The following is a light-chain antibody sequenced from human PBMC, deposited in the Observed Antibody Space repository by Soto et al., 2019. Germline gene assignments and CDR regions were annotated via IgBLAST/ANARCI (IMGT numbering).Light chain of an antibody. CDR2: AAS. V-gene: IGKV1-39*01. J-gene: IGKJ3*01. CDR1: QSISSY. Sequence: DIQMTQSPSSLSASVGDRVTITCRASQSISSYLNWYQQKPGKASKLLIYAASSLQSGVPSRFSGSGSGTEFTLTISSLQPADFATYYCQQSYSTPFTFGPGTKLPIK. CDR3: QQSYSTPFT.